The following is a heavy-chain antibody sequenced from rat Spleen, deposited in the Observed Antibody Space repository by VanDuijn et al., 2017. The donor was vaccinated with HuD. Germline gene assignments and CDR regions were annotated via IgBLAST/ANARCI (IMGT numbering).Heavy chain of an antibody. V-gene: IGHV5-25*01. Sequence: EVQLVGSGGGSVQPGRSMKLSCAASGFIFSKFYMAWVRQAPTKGLEWVASISIGGSSTYYRDSVKGRFSISRDDAKSTLYLQMNSLKSEDTATYYCARQGGGSISFAYWGQGTLVTVSS. CDR2: ISIGGSST. J-gene: IGHJ3*01. CDR1: GFIFSKFY. CDR3: ARQGGGSISFAY.